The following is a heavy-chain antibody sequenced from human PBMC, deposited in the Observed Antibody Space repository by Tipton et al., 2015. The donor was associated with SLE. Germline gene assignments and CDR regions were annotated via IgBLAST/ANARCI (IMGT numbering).Heavy chain of an antibody. CDR3: AKPDPVPYGEAVYDAFDI. CDR1: GFTFSSYA. J-gene: IGHJ3*02. CDR2: ISGSGGST. Sequence: SLRLSCAASGFTFSSYAMSWVRQAPGKGLEWVSAISGSGGSTYYADSVKGRFTISRYNSKNTLYLQMNSLRAGDTAVYYCAKPDPVPYGEAVYDAFDIWGQGTRVAVAA. V-gene: IGHV3-23*01. D-gene: IGHD4-17*01.